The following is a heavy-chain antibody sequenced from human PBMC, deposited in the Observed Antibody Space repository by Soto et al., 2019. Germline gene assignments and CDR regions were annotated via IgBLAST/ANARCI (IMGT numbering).Heavy chain of an antibody. Sequence: SETLSLTCTVSGGSIISYYWSWIRQPPGKGLEWIGYIYYSGSTNYNPSLKSRVTISVDTSKNQFSLKLSSVTAADTAVYYCARLSTIIVVVPAAREDYYYYGMDVWGQGTMVTVSS. V-gene: IGHV4-59*08. D-gene: IGHD2-2*01. CDR2: IYYSGST. CDR1: GGSIISYY. CDR3: ARLSTIIVVVPAAREDYYYYGMDV. J-gene: IGHJ6*02.